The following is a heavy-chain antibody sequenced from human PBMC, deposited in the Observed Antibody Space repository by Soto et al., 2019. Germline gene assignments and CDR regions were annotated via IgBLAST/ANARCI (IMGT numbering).Heavy chain of an antibody. V-gene: IGHV4-34*01. Sequence: PSETLSLTCAVYGGSFSGYYWSWIRQPPGKGLEWIGEINHSGSTNYNPSLKSRVTISVDTSKNQFSLKLSSVTAADTAVYYCARVSYYDSSGSYFDYWGQGTLVTVSS. D-gene: IGHD3-22*01. J-gene: IGHJ4*02. CDR2: INHSGST. CDR3: ARVSYYDSSGSYFDY. CDR1: GGSFSGYY.